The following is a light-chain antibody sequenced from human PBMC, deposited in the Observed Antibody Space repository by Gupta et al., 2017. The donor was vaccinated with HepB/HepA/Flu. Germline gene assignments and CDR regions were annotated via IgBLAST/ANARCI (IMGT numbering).Light chain of an antibody. CDR3: HQYGSTPRT. J-gene: IGKJ1*01. CDR1: QRVTSNY. CDR2: GIS. Sequence: EIELTQSPGTLSLSPGERATLSCRASQRVTSNYLAWYQQKPGQATRLLIYGISNRATGIPDRFSGSGSGTDFTLTISRLEPEDFAVYYCHQYGSTPRTFGQGTKVKIK. V-gene: IGKV3-20*01.